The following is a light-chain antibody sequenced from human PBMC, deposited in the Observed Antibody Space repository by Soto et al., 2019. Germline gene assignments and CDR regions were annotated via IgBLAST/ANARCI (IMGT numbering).Light chain of an antibody. CDR2: KAS. J-gene: IGKJ1*01. CDR3: QQYNSYSRT. V-gene: IGKV1-5*03. CDR1: ESISAW. Sequence: IQMAQYPSTVSASVGDRVTITCRASESISAWLAWYQQKPGKAPKLLIYKASSLESGAPSRFSGSGSGAEFTLTISSLQPDDFATYYCQQYNSYSRTFGQGTKVDIK.